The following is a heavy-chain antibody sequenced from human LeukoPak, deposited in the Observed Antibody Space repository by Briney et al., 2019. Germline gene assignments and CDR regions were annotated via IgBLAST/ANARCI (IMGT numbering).Heavy chain of an antibody. CDR3: ARGGYSYGSYYYMDV. D-gene: IGHD5-18*01. V-gene: IGHV3-74*01. J-gene: IGHJ6*03. CDR1: GFTFSSYW. CDR2: INSDGSST. Sequence: GGSLRLSCAASGFTFSSYWMHWVRQAPGKGLVWVSRINSDGSSTSHADSVKGRFTISRDNAKNTLYLQMNSLRAEDTAVYYCARGGYSYGSYYYMDVWGKGTTVTVSS.